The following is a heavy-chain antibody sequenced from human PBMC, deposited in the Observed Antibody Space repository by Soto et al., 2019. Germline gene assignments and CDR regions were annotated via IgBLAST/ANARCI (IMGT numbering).Heavy chain of an antibody. D-gene: IGHD3-22*01. V-gene: IGHV3-23*01. CDR3: AKDYYDSSGYYYVSHGMDV. CDR1: GFTFSSYA. CDR2: ISGSGGST. Sequence: GGSPRLSCAASGFTFSSYAMSWVRQAPGKGLEWVSAISGSGGSTYYADSVKGRFTISRDNSKNTLYLQMNSLRAEDTAVYYCAKDYYDSSGYYYVSHGMDVWGQGTTVTVSS. J-gene: IGHJ6*02.